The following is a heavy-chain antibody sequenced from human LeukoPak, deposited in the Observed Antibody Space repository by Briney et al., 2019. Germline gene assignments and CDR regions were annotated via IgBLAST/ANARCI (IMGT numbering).Heavy chain of an antibody. J-gene: IGHJ4*02. D-gene: IGHD6-13*01. CDR2: INPSGGST. Sequence: ASVKVSCKASGYTFTSYYMHWVRQAPGQGLEWMGIINPSGGSTSYAQKFQGRFTMTRDMSTSTVYMELSSLRSEDTAVYYCARSYSSRQIDYWGQGTLVTVSS. V-gene: IGHV1-46*01. CDR3: ARSYSSRQIDY. CDR1: GYTFTSYY.